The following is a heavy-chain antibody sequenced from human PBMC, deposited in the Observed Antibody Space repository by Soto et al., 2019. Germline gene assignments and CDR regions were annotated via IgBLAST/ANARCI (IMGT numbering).Heavy chain of an antibody. J-gene: IGHJ5*02. CDR2: INPSGGST. V-gene: IGHV1-46*03. Sequence: QVQLVQSGAEVKKPGASVKVSCKASGYTFTSYYMHWVRQAPGQGLEWMGIINPSGGSTSYAKKFQGRVTMTRDTSTSTVYMELSSLRSEDTAVYYCARDAQPYYDFWSGYSSWFDPWGQGTLVTVSS. CDR1: GYTFTSYY. D-gene: IGHD3-3*01. CDR3: ARDAQPYYDFWSGYSSWFDP.